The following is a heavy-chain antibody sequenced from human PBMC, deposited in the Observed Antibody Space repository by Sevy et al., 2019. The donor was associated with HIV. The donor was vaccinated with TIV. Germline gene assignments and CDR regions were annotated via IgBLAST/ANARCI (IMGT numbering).Heavy chain of an antibody. CDR2: MYHSGST. CDR3: ARGDPSNTFDY. J-gene: IGHJ4*02. CDR1: GDSISSGGYS. Sequence: SETLSLSCAVSGDSISSGGYSWNWIRQPPGKGLEWIWYMYHSGSTYYNPSLQSRVTISVDRSKNQFSLRVTSVTAADTAVYYCARGDPSNTFDYWGQGTLVTVSS. V-gene: IGHV4-30-2*01.